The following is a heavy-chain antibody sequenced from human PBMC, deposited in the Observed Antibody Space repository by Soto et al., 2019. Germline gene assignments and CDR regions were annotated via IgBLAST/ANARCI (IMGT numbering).Heavy chain of an antibody. CDR3: ARKDKSGYFNWFDP. D-gene: IGHD3-22*01. Sequence: GESLKISCRTSGYRFTSSWIAWVRQMPGKGLEWMGIIFPSDSDTRYSPSFQGQVTISADRSTSTVFLQWASLKASDTAVYFCARKDKSGYFNWFDPWGQGTLVTVSS. CDR1: GYRFTSSW. J-gene: IGHJ5*02. V-gene: IGHV5-51*01. CDR2: IFPSDSDT.